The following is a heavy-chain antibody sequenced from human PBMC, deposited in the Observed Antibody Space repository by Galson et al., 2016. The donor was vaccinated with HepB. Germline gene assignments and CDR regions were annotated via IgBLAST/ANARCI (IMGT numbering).Heavy chain of an antibody. Sequence: SLRLSCAASGFTFSGHAMTWVRQAPGKGLEWVSTISGNGETIFYADSVKGRFSIPRDNSKNTLSLQMNSLRAEDTAVYYCAKGYGYFDSWGQGTLVTVSS. CDR3: AKGYGYFDS. D-gene: IGHD4-17*01. CDR2: ISGNGETI. J-gene: IGHJ4*02. CDR1: GFTFSGHA. V-gene: IGHV3-23*01.